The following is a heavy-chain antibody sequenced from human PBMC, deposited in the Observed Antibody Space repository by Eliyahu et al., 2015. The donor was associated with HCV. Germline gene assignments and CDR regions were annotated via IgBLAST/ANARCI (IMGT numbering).Heavy chain of an antibody. J-gene: IGHJ4*02. CDR3: ARDRLSFFDY. CDR2: IKQDGSEK. CDR1: GFTFNTYW. V-gene: IGHV3-7*03. Sequence: EVQLVESGGGLFQPGGSLRLSCAASGFTFNTYWMSWVRQAPGKGLEWVANIKQDGSEKDYVDSVKGRFTISRDNAKNSLYLQMNSLRAEDTAVFYCARDRLSFFDYWGQGTLVTVSS. D-gene: IGHD3-16*02.